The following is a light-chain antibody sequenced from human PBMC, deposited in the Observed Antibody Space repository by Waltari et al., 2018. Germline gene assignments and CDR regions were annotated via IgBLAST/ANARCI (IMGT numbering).Light chain of an antibody. CDR1: SSAVGGYNY. CDR2: DVS. CDR3: SSYTSSSTVV. J-gene: IGLJ2*01. Sequence: QSALTQPAPVSGSPGQSITISCTGTSSAVGGYNYVSWYQQPPGKTPKLIIYDVSKRPSGVSNLFSGSKSGNTASLTISGLQAEDEADYYCSSYTSSSTVVFGGGTKLTVL. V-gene: IGLV2-14*01.